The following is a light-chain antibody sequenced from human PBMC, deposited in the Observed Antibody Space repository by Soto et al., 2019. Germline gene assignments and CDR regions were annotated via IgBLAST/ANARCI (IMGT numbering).Light chain of an antibody. Sequence: DTRRRQTPPTLAASGENRDPITRRASQSISSWLAWYQQKPGKAPKLLIYDASSLESGVPSRFSGRGSGTEFTLTISSLQPDDFATYYCQQSNSYSWTFGQGAKVDIK. J-gene: IGKJ1*01. CDR3: QQSNSYSWT. CDR1: QSISSW. CDR2: DAS. V-gene: IGKV1-5*01.